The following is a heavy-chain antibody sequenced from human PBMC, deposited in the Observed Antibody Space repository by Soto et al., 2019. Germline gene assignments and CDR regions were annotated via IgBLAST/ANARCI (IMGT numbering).Heavy chain of an antibody. Sequence: SETLSLTCPFSGGSISSYYWSWLRPPAGKGLEWIGRIYTSGSTNYNPSLKSRVTMSVDTSKNQFSLKLSSVTAADTAVYYCARGVAVRHYYYAMDVWGQGTTVTVS. J-gene: IGHJ6*02. CDR3: ARGVAVRHYYYAMDV. CDR2: IYTSGST. CDR1: GGSISSYY. V-gene: IGHV4-4*07. D-gene: IGHD3-16*02.